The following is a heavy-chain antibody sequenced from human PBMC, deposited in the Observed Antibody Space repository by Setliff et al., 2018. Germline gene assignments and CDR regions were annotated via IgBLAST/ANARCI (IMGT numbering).Heavy chain of an antibody. CDR2: IYNGGST. CDR1: GESFSNNY. J-gene: IGHJ3*02. CDR3: TRPHGGDYAFDI. V-gene: IGHV4-59*01. D-gene: IGHD4-17*01. Sequence: SETLSLTCSVYGESFSNNYWSWIRQTPGKGLEWIGYIYNGGSTDYNPSVKSRVTISLDTSKNQVSLRLTSVTAADTALYYCTRPHGGDYAFDIWGPGTMVTVSS.